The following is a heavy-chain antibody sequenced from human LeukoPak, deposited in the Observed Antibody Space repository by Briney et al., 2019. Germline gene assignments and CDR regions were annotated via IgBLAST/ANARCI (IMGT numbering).Heavy chain of an antibody. Sequence: PGRSLRLPCAASGFTFSSYAMHWVRQAPGKGLEWVAVISYDGSNKYYADSVKGRFTISRDNSKNTLYLQMNSLRAEDTAVYYCARVSSSGWYPDYWGQGTLVTVSS. CDR3: ARVSSSGWYPDY. CDR2: ISYDGSNK. CDR1: GFTFSSYA. D-gene: IGHD6-19*01. V-gene: IGHV3-30*04. J-gene: IGHJ4*02.